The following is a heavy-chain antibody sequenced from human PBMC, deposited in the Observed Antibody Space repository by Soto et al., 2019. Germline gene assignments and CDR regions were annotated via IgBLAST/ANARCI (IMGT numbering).Heavy chain of an antibody. CDR3: TGEVASGY. V-gene: IGHV3-30*03. D-gene: IGHD2-8*02. CDR1: GFTVSTYG. Sequence: QVQLVESGGGVVQPGRSLRLSCAVSGFTVSTYGMHWVRQAPGKGLEWVAVISRDGGTKYYADSVKGRFTISKDNSMNTLFLDMNNLSGDDMAGYYCTGEVASGYWGQGTLVTVSS. CDR2: ISRDGGTK. J-gene: IGHJ4*02.